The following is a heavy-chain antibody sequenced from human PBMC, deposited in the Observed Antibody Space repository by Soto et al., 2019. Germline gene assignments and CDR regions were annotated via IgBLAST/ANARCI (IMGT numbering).Heavy chain of an antibody. J-gene: IGHJ4*02. D-gene: IGHD2-15*01. CDR3: ARCGGRTFDY. Sequence: QVQLQESGPGLVKPSETLSLTCTVPGGSISSYYWSWIRQPPGKGLEWIGYIYYSGSTNYNPSLKSRFPISVDPSKNQFSLKLSSVTAAVTAVYYCARCGGRTFDYWGQGTLVTVSS. CDR2: IYYSGST. V-gene: IGHV4-59*08. CDR1: GGSISSYY.